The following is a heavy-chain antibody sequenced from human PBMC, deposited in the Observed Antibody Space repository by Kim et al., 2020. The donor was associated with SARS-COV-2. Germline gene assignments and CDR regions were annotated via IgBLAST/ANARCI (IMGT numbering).Heavy chain of an antibody. D-gene: IGHD3-16*01. CDR2: IYSGNST. CDR3: VGGPTRHYV. V-gene: IGHV3-53*01. CDR1: GFKVSGNY. Sequence: GGSLRLSCAASGFKVSGNYMSWVRQAPGKGREWISIIYSGNSTYYADSVKGRFTISRDNSKNTLDLRMSSLKVEDTAIYYCVGGPTRHYVWGRGTLVTVSS. J-gene: IGHJ4*02.